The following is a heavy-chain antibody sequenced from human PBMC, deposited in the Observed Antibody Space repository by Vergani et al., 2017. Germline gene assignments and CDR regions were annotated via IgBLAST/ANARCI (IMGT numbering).Heavy chain of an antibody. J-gene: IGHJ6*03. CDR2: ISYDGSNK. V-gene: IGHV3-30*04. CDR3: AGDSPYYDFWSGYYIDYNYYYYMDV. CDR1: GFTFSSYA. D-gene: IGHD3-3*01. Sequence: QVQLVESGGGVVQPGRSLRLSCAASGFTFSSYAMHWVRQAPGKGLEWVAVISYDGSNKYYADSVKGRFTISRDNSKNTLYLQMNSLRAEDTAVYYCAGDSPYYDFWSGYYIDYNYYYYMDVWGKGTTVTVSS.